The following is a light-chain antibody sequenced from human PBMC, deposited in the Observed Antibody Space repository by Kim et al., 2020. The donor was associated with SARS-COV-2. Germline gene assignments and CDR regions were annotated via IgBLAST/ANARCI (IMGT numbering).Light chain of an antibody. CDR1: QNINSH. J-gene: IGKJ3*01. Sequence: ASLRDRVTITCRTSQNINSHLNWYHQKPGRAPKLLIYAASTLQGGVPSRFSGSGSETDFTLTISSLQPEDFATYFCQQTYISPFTFGPGTKVDIK. CDR2: AAS. CDR3: QQTYISPFT. V-gene: IGKV1-39*01.